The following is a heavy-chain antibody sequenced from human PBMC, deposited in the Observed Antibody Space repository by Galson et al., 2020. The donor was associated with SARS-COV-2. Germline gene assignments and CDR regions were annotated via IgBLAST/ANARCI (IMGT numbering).Heavy chain of an antibody. Sequence: GGSLRLSCAASGFTFSSYAMSWVRQAPGKGLEWVSAISGSGGSTYYADSVKGRFTISRDNSKNTLYLQMNSLRAEDTAVYYWAKDHHDYGDYVKGVEDGFDIWGQGTMVTGSS. J-gene: IGHJ3*02. D-gene: IGHD4-17*01. CDR2: ISGSGGST. CDR1: GFTFSSYA. CDR3: AKDHHDYGDYVKGVEDGFDI. V-gene: IGHV3-23*01.